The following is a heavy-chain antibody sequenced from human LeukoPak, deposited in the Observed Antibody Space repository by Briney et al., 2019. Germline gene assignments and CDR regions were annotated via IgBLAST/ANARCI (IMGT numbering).Heavy chain of an antibody. CDR3: TRGYYDILTGYYLFDY. V-gene: IGHV1-69*05. CDR1: GGTFSSYA. Sequence: SVKVSCKASGGTFSSYAISWVRQAPGQGLEWMGRIIPIFGTANYAQKFQGRVTITTDESTSTAYMELSSLRSEDTAVYYCTRGYYDILTGYYLFDYWGQGTLVTVSS. CDR2: IIPIFGTA. J-gene: IGHJ4*02. D-gene: IGHD3-9*01.